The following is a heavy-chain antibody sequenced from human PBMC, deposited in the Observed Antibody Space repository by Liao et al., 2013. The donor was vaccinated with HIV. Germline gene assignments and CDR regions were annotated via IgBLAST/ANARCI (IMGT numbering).Heavy chain of an antibody. CDR2: IYYSGST. V-gene: IGHV4-59*12. J-gene: IGHJ4*02. CDR3: ASHAIAAAVYYFDY. D-gene: IGHD6-13*01. CDR1: GGSISSYY. Sequence: QVQLQESGPGLVRPSETLSLTCTVSGGSISSYYWTWIRQPAGKGLEWIGYIYYSGSTKYNPSLKSRVTISVDTSKNQFSLKLSSVTAADTAVYYCASHAIAAAVYYFDYWGQGTLVTVSS.